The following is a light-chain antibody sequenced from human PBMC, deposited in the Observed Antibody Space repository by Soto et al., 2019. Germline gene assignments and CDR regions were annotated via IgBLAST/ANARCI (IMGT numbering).Light chain of an antibody. CDR3: SSYRRPDSGV. Sequence: QSVLTQPASVSGSPGQSITISCTGTSSDVGGYNYVSWYQQHPGKAPKLMIYEVSNRPSGVSNRFSGSKSGNTASLTISGLQAEDEADYYCSSYRRPDSGVFGGGTKLTVL. CDR1: SSDVGGYNY. CDR2: EVS. J-gene: IGLJ3*02. V-gene: IGLV2-14*01.